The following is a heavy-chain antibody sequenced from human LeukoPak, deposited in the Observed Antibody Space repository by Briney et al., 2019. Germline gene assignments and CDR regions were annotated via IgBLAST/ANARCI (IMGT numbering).Heavy chain of an antibody. D-gene: IGHD1-26*01. CDR1: GGSISSHY. V-gene: IGHV4-59*11. CDR2: IYYSGST. CDR3: ARGASGELRWFDP. J-gene: IGHJ5*02. Sequence: SETLSLTCTVSGGSISSHYWSWIRQPPGKGLEWIGYIYYSGSTNYNPSLKSRVTISVDTSKNQFSLKLSSVTAADTAVYYCARGASGELRWFDPWGQGTLVTVSS.